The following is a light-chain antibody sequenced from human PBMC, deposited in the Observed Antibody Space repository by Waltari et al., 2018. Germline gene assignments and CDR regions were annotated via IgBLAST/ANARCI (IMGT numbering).Light chain of an antibody. CDR1: QSVGSNS. J-gene: IGKJ5*01. CDR2: GAS. V-gene: IGKV3-20*01. CDR3: QQYGTSSS. Sequence: EIVLKQSPGTLSLSPGVRATLSCRASQSVGSNSLVWYQQKPGQAPRLLIYGASSRATGIPDRFTGSGSGTDFTLTISRLEPEDFAVYYCQQYGTSSSFGQGTRLEIK.